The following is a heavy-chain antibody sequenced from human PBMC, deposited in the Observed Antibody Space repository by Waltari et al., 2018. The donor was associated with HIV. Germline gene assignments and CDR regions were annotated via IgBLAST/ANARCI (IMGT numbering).Heavy chain of an antibody. CDR2: IIPIFGTA. CDR3: ARRYKQPEDYYYGMDV. V-gene: IGHV1-69*01. Sequence: QVQLVQSGAEVKKPGSSVKVPCKDSRGTFSSSAIIWVRQAPGQGLEWMGGIIPIFGTANYAQKFQGRVTITADESTSTAYMELSSLRSEDTAVYYCARRYKQPEDYYYGMDVWGQGTTVTVSS. J-gene: IGHJ6*02. CDR1: RGTFSSSA. D-gene: IGHD3-16*02.